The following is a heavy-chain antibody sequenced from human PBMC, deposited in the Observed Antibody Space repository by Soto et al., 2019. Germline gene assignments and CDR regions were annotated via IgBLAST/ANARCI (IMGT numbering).Heavy chain of an antibody. CDR2: IYYSGST. CDR1: GGSISSSSYY. D-gene: IGHD2-15*01. Sequence: PSETLSLTCTVSGGSISSSSYYWGWIRQPPGKGLEWIGSIYYSGSTYYNPSLKSRVTISVDTSKNQFSLKLSSVTAADTAVYYCARAWRYCSGGSCYWFDPWSQGTLVTVSS. V-gene: IGHV4-39*01. CDR3: ARAWRYCSGGSCYWFDP. J-gene: IGHJ5*02.